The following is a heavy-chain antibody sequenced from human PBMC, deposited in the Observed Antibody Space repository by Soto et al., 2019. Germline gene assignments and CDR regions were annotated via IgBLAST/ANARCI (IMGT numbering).Heavy chain of an antibody. J-gene: IGHJ6*02. CDR2: ISSSSSYI. Sequence: LRLSCAASGFTFSSYSMNWVRQAPGKGLEWVSSISSSSSYIYYADSVKGRFTISRDNAKNSLYLQMNSLRAEDTAVYYCARDSGSSSSFYYYGMDVWGQGTTVTVSS. CDR3: ARDSGSSSSFYYYGMDV. D-gene: IGHD6-6*01. CDR1: GFTFSSYS. V-gene: IGHV3-21*01.